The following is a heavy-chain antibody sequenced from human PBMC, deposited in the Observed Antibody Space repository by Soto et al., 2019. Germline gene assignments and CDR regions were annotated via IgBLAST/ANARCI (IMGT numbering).Heavy chain of an antibody. CDR3: PGDYGEDYACMDV. CDR2: IWYDGSNK. Sequence: WVSLRLSCAASGFTFSSYGMHWVRQAPGKGLEWVAVIWYDGSNKYYADSVKGRFTISRGNSKNTLYLQMNSLRAEDTAVSYSPGDYGEDYACMDVGSQGTTVTV. D-gene: IGHD4-17*01. CDR1: GFTFSSYG. V-gene: IGHV3-33*01. J-gene: IGHJ6*02.